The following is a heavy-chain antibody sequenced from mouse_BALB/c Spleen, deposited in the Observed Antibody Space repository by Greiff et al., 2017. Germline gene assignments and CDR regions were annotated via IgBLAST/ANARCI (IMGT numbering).Heavy chain of an antibody. CDR1: GFTFSSYW. CDR3: TAKDYYGTWFAY. D-gene: IGHD1-2*01. CDR2: IRLKSDNYAT. Sequence: EVKLQESGGGLVQPGGSMKLSCVASGFTFSSYWMSWVRQSPEKGLEWVAEIRLKSDNYATHYAESVKGKFTISRDDSKSRLYLQMNSLRAEDTGIYYCTAKDYYGTWFAYWGQGTLVTVSA. J-gene: IGHJ3*01. V-gene: IGHV6-3*01.